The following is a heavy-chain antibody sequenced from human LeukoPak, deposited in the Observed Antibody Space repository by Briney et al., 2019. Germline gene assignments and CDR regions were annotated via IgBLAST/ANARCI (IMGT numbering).Heavy chain of an antibody. D-gene: IGHD2-2*01. CDR2: INPNSGGT. CDR1: GYTFTGYY. CDR3: AGDLGVVPAAPPSYYYYGMDV. J-gene: IGHJ6*02. V-gene: IGHV1-2*02. Sequence: ASVKVSCKASGYTFTGYYMHWVRQAPGQGLEWMGWINPNSGGTNYAQKFQGRVTMTRDTSISTAYMELSRLRSDDTAVYYCAGDLGVVPAAPPSYYYYGMDVWGQGTTVTVSS.